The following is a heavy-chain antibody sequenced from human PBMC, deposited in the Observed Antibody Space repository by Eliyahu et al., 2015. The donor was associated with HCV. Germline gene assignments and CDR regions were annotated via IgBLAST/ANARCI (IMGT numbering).Heavy chain of an antibody. CDR3: AKPPIGPDWGYFDY. CDR2: ISVYGGST. V-gene: IGHV3-23*01. CDR1: GFTFSSYA. D-gene: IGHD3-9*01. J-gene: IGHJ4*02. Sequence: EVQLLESGGGLVQPGGSLRLSCAASGFTFSSYAMSWVRQAPGKGLEWVSAISVYGGSTYYAETVKGRFTISRDNSQNTLYLQMNSLRAEDTALYYCAKPPIGPDWGYFDYWGQGTLVTVSS.